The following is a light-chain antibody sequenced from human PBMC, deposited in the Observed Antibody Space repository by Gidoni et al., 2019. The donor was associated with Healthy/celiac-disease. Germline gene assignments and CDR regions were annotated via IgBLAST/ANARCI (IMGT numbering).Light chain of an antibody. V-gene: IGKV3-11*01. J-gene: IGKJ1*01. Sequence: EIVLTQSPATLSLSPGERATLSCRASQSVSSYLAWYQQKPGQAPRLLIYDASNRATGIPARFSGSGSGTDFTLTISSLEPEDFAVYYCQQRSGGRTFGQGTKVEIK. CDR2: DAS. CDR3: QQRSGGRT. CDR1: QSVSSY.